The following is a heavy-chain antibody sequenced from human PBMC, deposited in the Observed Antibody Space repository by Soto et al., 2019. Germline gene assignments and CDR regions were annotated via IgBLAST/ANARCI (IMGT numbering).Heavy chain of an antibody. Sequence: SETLSLTCTVSGGSISSYYWSWIRQPPGKGLEWIGYIYYSGSTNYNPSLKSRVTISVDTSKNQFSLKLSSVTAADTAVYYCARSPGAYDFWNLDYWGQGTLVTVSS. CDR3: ARSPGAYDFWNLDY. CDR1: GGSISSYY. J-gene: IGHJ4*02. V-gene: IGHV4-59*01. CDR2: IYYSGST. D-gene: IGHD3-3*01.